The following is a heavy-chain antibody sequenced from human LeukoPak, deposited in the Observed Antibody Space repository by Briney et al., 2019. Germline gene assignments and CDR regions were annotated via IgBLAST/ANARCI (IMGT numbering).Heavy chain of an antibody. V-gene: IGHV3-30*04. J-gene: IGHJ4*02. Sequence: GRSLRLSCAASGFTFSNYAMHWVRQAPGKGLEWVAVISYDGSKKDYADSVKGRFTISRDNSKNTLYLQMNSLRAEDTAVYYCAKDRIKGLRYFDYWGQGTLVTVSS. CDR1: GFTFSNYA. CDR3: AKDRIKGLRYFDY. D-gene: IGHD5-12*01. CDR2: ISYDGSKK.